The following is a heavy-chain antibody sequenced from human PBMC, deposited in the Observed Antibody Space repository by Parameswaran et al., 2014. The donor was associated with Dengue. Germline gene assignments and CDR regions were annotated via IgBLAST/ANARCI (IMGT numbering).Heavy chain of an antibody. J-gene: IGHJ4*02. Sequence: VRQAPGKGLEWVSGISGSGRNTYYAGSVKGRFTISRDNSQNTLDLQMNNLRAEDTAVYYCAKGPEKEWPLSQFDYWGQGTLVTVSS. CDR3: AKGPEKEWPLSQFDY. D-gene: IGHD3-3*01. CDR2: ISGSGRNT. V-gene: IGHV3-23*01.